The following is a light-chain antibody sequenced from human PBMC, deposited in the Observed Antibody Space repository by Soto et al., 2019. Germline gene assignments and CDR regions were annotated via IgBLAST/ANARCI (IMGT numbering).Light chain of an antibody. V-gene: IGKV3-15*01. CDR3: QKYHIWPPWT. CDR1: QSIRSN. CDR2: GAS. Sequence: EIVMTQSPDTLSVSPGEGATLSRRVSQSIRSNLAWYQKRPGQAPRLVXYGASTRADGIPARFTGSGSGTELTLTISSLQSEDFAAYYCQKYHIWPPWTSGQGTKVDIK. J-gene: IGKJ1*01.